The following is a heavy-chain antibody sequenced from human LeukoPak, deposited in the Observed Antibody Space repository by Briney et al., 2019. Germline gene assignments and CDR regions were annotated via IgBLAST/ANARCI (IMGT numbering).Heavy chain of an antibody. Sequence: PSETLSLTCTVSGGSISSSGYYWGWIRQPPGQGLEWIGSISYSGSTYYNPSLRSRVTISVDTSKNQFSLKLTSVTAADTAFYYCATDGVLWWFRHWGQGTLVSVSS. J-gene: IGHJ4*02. CDR3: ATDGVLWWFRH. V-gene: IGHV4-39*02. D-gene: IGHD2-21*01. CDR2: ISYSGST. CDR1: GGSISSSGYY.